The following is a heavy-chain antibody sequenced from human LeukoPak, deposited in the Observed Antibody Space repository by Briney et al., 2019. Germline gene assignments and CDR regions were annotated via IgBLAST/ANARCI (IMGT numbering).Heavy chain of an antibody. CDR1: GFSFNTYS. V-gene: IGHV3-21*01. D-gene: IGHD3-22*01. Sequence: GGSLRLSCAASGFSFNTYSMNWVRQAPGKGLEWVSYISSGSTYIYYADSVKGRFTISRDNGKNSLYLQMNSLRAEDTAVYYCTTDLYDSSGYTSVGYWGQGTLVTVSS. CDR3: TTDLYDSSGYTSVGY. CDR2: ISSGSTYI. J-gene: IGHJ4*02.